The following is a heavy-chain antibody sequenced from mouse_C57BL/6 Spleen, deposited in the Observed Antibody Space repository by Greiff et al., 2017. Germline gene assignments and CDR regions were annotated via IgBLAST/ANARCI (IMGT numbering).Heavy chain of an antibody. CDR1: GYTFTSYW. CDR2: IDPSDSYT. J-gene: IGHJ2*01. CDR3: ARSYYSNEVYFDY. V-gene: IGHV1-69*01. Sequence: VQLQQPGAELVMPGASVKLSCKASGYTFTSYWMHWVKQRPGQGLEWIGEIDPSDSYTNYNQKFKGKSTLTVDKSSSTAYMQLSSLTSEDSAVYYCARSYYSNEVYFDYWGQGTTLTVSS. D-gene: IGHD2-5*01.